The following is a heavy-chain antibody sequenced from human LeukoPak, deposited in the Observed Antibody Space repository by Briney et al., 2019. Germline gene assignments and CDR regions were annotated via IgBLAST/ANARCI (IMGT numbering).Heavy chain of an antibody. CDR2: INHSGST. V-gene: IGHV4-34*01. Sequence: SETLSLTCAVYGGSFSGYYWSWIRQPPGKGLEWIGEINHSGSTNYNPSLKSRVTISVDTSKNQFSLKLSSVTAADTAVYYCARGRGGFRYYDILTGRFDPWGQGTLVTVSS. J-gene: IGHJ5*02. D-gene: IGHD3-9*01. CDR1: GGSFSGYY. CDR3: ARGRGGFRYYDILTGRFDP.